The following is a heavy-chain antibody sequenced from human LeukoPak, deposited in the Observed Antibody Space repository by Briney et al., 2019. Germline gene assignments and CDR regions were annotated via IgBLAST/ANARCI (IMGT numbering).Heavy chain of an antibody. CDR1: GFTFETYH. Sequence: GRSLRLSCAASGFTFETYHMNWVRQTPGKGLEWLSGITLAASAIYYADSVKGRFTISRDDAINSVFLQMSGLTVGDTAVYYCARKRLADVGEDTSFGGTPFDSWGQGTLVIVSS. D-gene: IGHD3-16*01. J-gene: IGHJ4*02. CDR2: ITLAASAI. CDR3: ARKRLADVGEDTSFGGTPFDS. V-gene: IGHV3-48*03.